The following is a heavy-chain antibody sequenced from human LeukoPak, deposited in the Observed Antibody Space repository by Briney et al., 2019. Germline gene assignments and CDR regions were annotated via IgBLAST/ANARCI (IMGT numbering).Heavy chain of an antibody. CDR2: INPNSGGT. CDR3: ARLPYSNNPLDY. CDR1: GYTFTGYY. V-gene: IGHV1-2*02. J-gene: IGHJ4*02. D-gene: IGHD4-11*01. Sequence: ASVKVSCKASGYTFTGYYMHWVRQAPGQGLEWMGWINPNSGGTNYAQKFQGRVTMTRDTSISTAYMELSRLRSDDTAMYYCARLPYSNNPLDYWGQGTLVTVSS.